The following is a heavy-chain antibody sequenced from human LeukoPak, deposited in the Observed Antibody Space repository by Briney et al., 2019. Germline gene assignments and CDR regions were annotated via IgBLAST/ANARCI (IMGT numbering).Heavy chain of an antibody. CDR2: IYYSGST. J-gene: IGHJ4*02. V-gene: IGHV4-59*01. CDR1: GGSISSYY. D-gene: IGHD2-15*01. Sequence: SETLSLTCTVSGGSISSYYWSWIRQPPGKGLEWIGYIYYSGSTNYNPSLKSRVTISVDTSKNQFSLKLSSVTAADTAVYYCARTYCSGGSCYDLDYWGQGTLVTVS. CDR3: ARTYCSGGSCYDLDY.